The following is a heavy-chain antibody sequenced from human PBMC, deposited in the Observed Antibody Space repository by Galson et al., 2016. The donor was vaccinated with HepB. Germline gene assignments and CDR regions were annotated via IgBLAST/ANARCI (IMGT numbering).Heavy chain of an antibody. D-gene: IGHD4-17*01. V-gene: IGHV4-39*01. J-gene: IGHJ4*02. CDR1: GDSVSSSIYF. CDR3: ARHAGYLHSTADYVFDY. Sequence: TCIVSGDSVSSSIYFWAWIRQPPGKGLEWIGTGNMYYSGTTYYNPSLKSRVTISLDTSKNQFSLNLTSATAADTAIYYCARHAGYLHSTADYVFDYWGQGTLVTVSS. CDR2: GNMYYSGTT.